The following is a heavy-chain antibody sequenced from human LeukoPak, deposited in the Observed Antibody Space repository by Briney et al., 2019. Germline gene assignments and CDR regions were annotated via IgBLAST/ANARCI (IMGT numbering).Heavy chain of an antibody. CDR2: ISSSSSTI. V-gene: IGHV3-48*04. J-gene: IGHJ4*02. D-gene: IGHD4-17*01. Sequence: PGGSLRLSCAASGFTLSSYNMNWVRQAPGKGLEWVSYISSSSSTIYYAGSVKGRFTISRDNAKNSLYLQMNSLRAEDTAVYYCARYGDYGSYDYWGQGTLVTVSS. CDR3: ARYGDYGSYDY. CDR1: GFTLSSYN.